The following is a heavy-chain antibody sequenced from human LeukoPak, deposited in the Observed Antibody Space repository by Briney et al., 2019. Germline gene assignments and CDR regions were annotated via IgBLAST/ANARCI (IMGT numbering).Heavy chain of an antibody. D-gene: IGHD2-15*01. CDR3: ARSPRSHCSGTTCFYNYHMDV. CDR2: IGGSSTTI. J-gene: IGHJ6*03. CDR1: GFTFVFSG. Sequence: PGESLRLSCVASGFTFVFSGMNWVRQAPGKGLEWVAYIGGSSTTIRYADSVKGRFTISRDNVEDSLFLQMTSLRAEDTAVYYCARSPRSHCSGTTCFYNYHMDVWGTGTTVTVSS. V-gene: IGHV3-48*04.